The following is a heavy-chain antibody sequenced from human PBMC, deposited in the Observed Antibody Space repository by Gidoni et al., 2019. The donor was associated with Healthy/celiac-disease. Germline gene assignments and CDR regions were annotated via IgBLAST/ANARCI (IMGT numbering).Heavy chain of an antibody. CDR1: GFTVSSYW. J-gene: IGHJ4*02. Sequence: EVQLVESGGGLVQPGGSLRLSCAASGFTVSSYWMSWVRQAPGKGLEWVANIKQDGSEKYYVDSVKGRFTISRDNAKNSLYLQMNSLRAEDTAVYYCARGGASRIPRSYLGQGTLVTVSS. V-gene: IGHV3-7*01. CDR2: IKQDGSEK. D-gene: IGHD2-15*01. CDR3: ARGGASRIPRSY.